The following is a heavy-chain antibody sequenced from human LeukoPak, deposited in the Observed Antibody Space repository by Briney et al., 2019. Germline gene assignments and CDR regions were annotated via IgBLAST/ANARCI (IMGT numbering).Heavy chain of an antibody. CDR1: GFTFSSSW. Sequence: GGSLRLPCAASGFTFSSSWMTWVRQAPGKGLEWVANIKQDGSDKYYVDSVKGQFTISRDNAKNSLYLQMNSLRDEDTAVYYCARAEEQRWGYVDYWGQGTLVTVSS. V-gene: IGHV3-7*04. J-gene: IGHJ4*02. CDR2: IKQDGSDK. D-gene: IGHD5-24*01. CDR3: ARAEEQRWGYVDY.